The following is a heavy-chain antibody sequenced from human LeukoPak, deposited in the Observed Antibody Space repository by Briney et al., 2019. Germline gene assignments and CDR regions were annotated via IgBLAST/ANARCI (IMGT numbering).Heavy chain of an antibody. Sequence: SGGTLRLSCAASGFTFSSYGMSWVRQAPGEGLEWVSAISGSGGSTYYADSVKGRFTISRDNSKNTLYLQMNSLRAEDTAVYYCAKCVGGYYYYYYMDVWGKGTTVTISS. CDR2: ISGSGGST. J-gene: IGHJ6*03. CDR1: GFTFSSYG. D-gene: IGHD5/OR15-5a*01. CDR3: AKCVGGYYYYYYMDV. V-gene: IGHV3-23*01.